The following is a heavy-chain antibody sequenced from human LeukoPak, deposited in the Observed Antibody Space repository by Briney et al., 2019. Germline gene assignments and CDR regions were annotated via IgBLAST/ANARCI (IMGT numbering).Heavy chain of an antibody. CDR3: ATDKTRYYYDSSGYHA. Sequence: ASVKVSCKASGYTFTSYYMHWVRQAPGKGLEWMGGFDPEDGETIYAQKFQGRVTMTEDTSTDTAYMELSSLRSEDTAVYYCATDKTRYYYDSSGYHAWGQGTLVTVSS. J-gene: IGHJ1*01. CDR1: GYTFTSYY. V-gene: IGHV1-24*01. D-gene: IGHD3-22*01. CDR2: FDPEDGET.